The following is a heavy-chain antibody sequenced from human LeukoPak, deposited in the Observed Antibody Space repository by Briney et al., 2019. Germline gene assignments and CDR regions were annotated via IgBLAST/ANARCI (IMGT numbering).Heavy chain of an antibody. D-gene: IGHD1-26*01. Sequence: GGSLRLSCAASGFTFSSYGMHWVRQAPGKGLEWVAVISYDGSNKYYADSVKGRFTISRDNSKNTLYLQMNGLRAEDTAVYYCAKNRIVGATRLMYYFDYWGQGTLVIVSS. CDR3: AKNRIVGATRLMYYFDY. CDR2: ISYDGSNK. CDR1: GFTFSSYG. V-gene: IGHV3-30*18. J-gene: IGHJ4*02.